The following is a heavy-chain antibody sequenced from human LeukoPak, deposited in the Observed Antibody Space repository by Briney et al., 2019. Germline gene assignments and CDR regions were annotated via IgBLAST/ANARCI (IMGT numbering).Heavy chain of an antibody. J-gene: IGHJ6*03. CDR3: SRGRFFCSSTTCYYYMDV. V-gene: IGHV4-30-2*01. Sequence: PSQTLSLTCTVSGGSISSDGYSWNWIRQPPGKGLEWIGHIYQSGSTDYAPSLRSRVTISVDRSKNQCSLRLSSVTAADTAVYYCSRGRFFCSSTTCYYYMDVWGKGTTVTVSS. CDR2: IYQSGST. CDR1: GGSISSDGYS. D-gene: IGHD2-2*01.